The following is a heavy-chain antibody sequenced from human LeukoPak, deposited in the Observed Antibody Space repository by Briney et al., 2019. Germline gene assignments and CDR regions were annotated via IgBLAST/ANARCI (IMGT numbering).Heavy chain of an antibody. Sequence: SVTLSLTCTVSGGSLSSYYWSWIRQPAGKGLEWIGRIYTSGSTNYNPSLTSRVTMSVDTSKNQFSLTLISVTAADTAVYYCARDKVYYGMDVWGQGTTVTVS. CDR1: GGSLSSYY. CDR3: ARDKVYYGMDV. V-gene: IGHV4-4*07. CDR2: IYTSGST. J-gene: IGHJ6*02.